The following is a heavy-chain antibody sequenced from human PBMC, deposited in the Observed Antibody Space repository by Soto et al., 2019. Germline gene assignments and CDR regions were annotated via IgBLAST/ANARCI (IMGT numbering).Heavy chain of an antibody. J-gene: IGHJ6*03. CDR1: GVTVSSNY. CDR2: IYSGGST. Sequence: PGGSLRLSCAASGVTVSSNYMSWVRQAPGKGLEWVSVIYSGGSTYYADSLKGRFTISRHNSKNTLYLQMNSLRAEDTAVYYCARASPMVRGVIIDLYYYYYKDVWGKGTTVTVSS. CDR3: ARASPMVRGVIIDLYYYYYKDV. V-gene: IGHV3-53*04. D-gene: IGHD3-10*01.